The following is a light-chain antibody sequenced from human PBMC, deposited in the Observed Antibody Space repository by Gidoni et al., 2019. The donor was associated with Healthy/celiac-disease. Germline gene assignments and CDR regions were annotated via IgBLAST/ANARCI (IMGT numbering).Light chain of an antibody. Sequence: EIVLTHSPGTLSLSPGERATLSCRASQSVSSSYLAWYQQKPGQAPRLLIYGTSSRATGIPDRFSGSGSGTDFTRTISRLEPEDCAVYYCQQYGSSPLTLGGGTKVEIK. CDR1: QSVSSSY. CDR3: QQYGSSPLT. J-gene: IGKJ4*01. V-gene: IGKV3-20*01. CDR2: GTS.